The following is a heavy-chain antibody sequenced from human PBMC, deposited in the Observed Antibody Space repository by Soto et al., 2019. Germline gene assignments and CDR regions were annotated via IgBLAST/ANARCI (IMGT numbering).Heavy chain of an antibody. V-gene: IGHV3-72*01. CDR1: GFPFSDHY. CDR3: TRGSLGSRRSSYY. J-gene: IGHJ4*01. Sequence: EVELVESGGGLVQPEGSLRLSCAASGFPFSDHYMDWVRKAPGKGLEWCGRIKNKANSYTTEYAAPVKGRFIISRDDSNNAVFRQINRLKTDDAAVYYYTRGSLGSRRSSYYWGHTILVTVS. D-gene: IGHD2-15*01. CDR2: IKNKANSYTT.